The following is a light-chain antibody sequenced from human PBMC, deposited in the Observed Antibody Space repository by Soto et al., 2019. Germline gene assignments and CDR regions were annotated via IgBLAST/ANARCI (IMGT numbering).Light chain of an antibody. V-gene: IGKV3-11*01. CDR2: DAS. J-gene: IGKJ5*01. CDR1: VSVIHA. CDR3: QQRGRWPPSIT. Sequence: EVVCLRSXATLSLSPGDSARLCRGGRVSVIHALAWYQPTPGQAPRPLIHDASSRATGIPARFSGSGSETDFTLTISSLEPADFAVYHCQQRGRWPPSITWAQGTRRALK.